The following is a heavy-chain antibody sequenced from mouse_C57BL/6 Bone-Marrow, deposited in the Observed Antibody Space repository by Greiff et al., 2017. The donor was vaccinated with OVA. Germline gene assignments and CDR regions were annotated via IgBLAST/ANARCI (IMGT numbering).Heavy chain of an antibody. Sequence: EVNLVESGGGLVQSGRSLRLSCATSGFTFSDFYMEWVRQAPGKGLEWIAASRNKANDYTTEYSASVKGRFIVSRDTSQSILYLQMNALRAEDTAIYYCARENYYGSSYGYFDVWGTGTTVTVSS. CDR2: SRNKANDYTT. J-gene: IGHJ1*03. D-gene: IGHD1-1*01. CDR3: ARENYYGSSYGYFDV. CDR1: GFTFSDFY. V-gene: IGHV7-1*01.